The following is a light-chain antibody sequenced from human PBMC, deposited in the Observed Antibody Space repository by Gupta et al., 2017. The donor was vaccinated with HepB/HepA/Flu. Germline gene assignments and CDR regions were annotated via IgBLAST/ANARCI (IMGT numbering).Light chain of an antibody. CDR3: QQVGREPLEYT. CDR2: GAY. Sequence: ELVLTQSPGTLSLSPGETATLSCRASQTLSINTLAWYQQKPGQAPRLLISGAYRRATGITDRFSVSGAGTDFTLTIRRREPEDFAVYYCQQVGREPLEYTFGQGTKLEIK. J-gene: IGKJ2*01. V-gene: IGKV3-20*01. CDR1: QTLSINT.